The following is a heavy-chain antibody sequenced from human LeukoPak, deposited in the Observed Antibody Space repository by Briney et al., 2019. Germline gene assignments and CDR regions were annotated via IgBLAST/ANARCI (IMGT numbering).Heavy chain of an antibody. CDR2: ISVSGGST. CDR3: AKDLTVTTL. Sequence: QTGGSLRLTCAASGFTFSSYAMGWVRQAPGKGLEWVSAISVSGGSTYYADSVKGRFTISRDNSKNTLYLQMNSLRAEDTAVYYCAKDLTVTTLWGQGTMVTVSS. D-gene: IGHD4-17*01. CDR1: GFTFSSYA. J-gene: IGHJ3*01. V-gene: IGHV3-23*01.